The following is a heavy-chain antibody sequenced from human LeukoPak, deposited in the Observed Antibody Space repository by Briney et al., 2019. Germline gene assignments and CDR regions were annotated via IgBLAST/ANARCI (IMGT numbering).Heavy chain of an antibody. CDR3: ARVGFTSSWSNFDY. CDR2: INPNGGDT. J-gene: IGHJ4*02. Sequence: GASVKVSFKASGYSFISYHMHWVRQAPGQGLEWMGRINPNGGDTNYAQKFQGRVTMTGDTSISTAYMELSSLRSDDTAMYYCARVGFTSSWSNFDYWGQGTLVTVSS. CDR1: GYSFISYH. V-gene: IGHV1-2*06. D-gene: IGHD6-13*01.